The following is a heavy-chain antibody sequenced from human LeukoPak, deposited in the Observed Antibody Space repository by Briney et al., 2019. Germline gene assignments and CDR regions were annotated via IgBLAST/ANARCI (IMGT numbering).Heavy chain of an antibody. J-gene: IGHJ4*02. CDR1: GNYW. CDR3: AKDWEQLVLPFDY. Sequence: HSGGSLRLSCAASGNYWMHWVRQVPGKGLVWVSAISGSGGSTYYADSVKGRFTISRDNSKNTLYLQMNSLRAEDTAVYYCAKDWEQLVLPFDYWGQGTLVTVSS. V-gene: IGHV3-23*01. CDR2: ISGSGGST. D-gene: IGHD6-13*01.